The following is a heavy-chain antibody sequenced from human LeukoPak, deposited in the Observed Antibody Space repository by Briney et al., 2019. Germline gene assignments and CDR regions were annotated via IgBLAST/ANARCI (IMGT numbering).Heavy chain of an antibody. CDR2: ISGSGGST. CDR1: GFTFSSYA. V-gene: IGHV3-23*01. D-gene: IGHD6-13*01. J-gene: IGHJ4*02. CDR3: AKPKRSDSSSWYGY. Sequence: GGSLRLSCATSGFTFSSYAMSWVRQAPGKGLEWVSAISGSGGSTYYADSVKGRFTISRDNSKNTLYLQMNSLRAEDTAVYYRAKPKRSDSSSWYGYWGQGTLVTVSS.